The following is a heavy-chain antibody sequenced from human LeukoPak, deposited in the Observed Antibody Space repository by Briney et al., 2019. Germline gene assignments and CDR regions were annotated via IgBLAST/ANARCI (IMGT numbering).Heavy chain of an antibody. Sequence: PGGSLRLSCAGSGYTFSSYAMGWVRQTPGKGLEWVAVICAGGSGTCYAQSVKGQFTISTDNSMSTLYLQMNSLRAEDTAVSYCAKRENINYWGQGTLVTASS. CDR3: AKRENINY. J-gene: IGHJ4*02. V-gene: IGHV3-23*01. D-gene: IGHD1-26*01. CDR1: GYTFSSYA. CDR2: ICAGGSGT.